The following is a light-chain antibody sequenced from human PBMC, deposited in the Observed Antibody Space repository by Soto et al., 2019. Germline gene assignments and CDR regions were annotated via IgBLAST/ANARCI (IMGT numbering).Light chain of an antibody. CDR2: EGS. CDR3: CSYASSSTWV. Sequence: QSALTQPASVSGSPGQSITISCTGSSSDVGSYNFVSWHQQHPGKAPKLMIYEGSKRPSGVSNRFSGSKSGNTASLTISGLQAEDEADYYCCSYASSSTWVFGGGTKLTLL. CDR1: SSDVGSYNF. J-gene: IGLJ3*02. V-gene: IGLV2-23*01.